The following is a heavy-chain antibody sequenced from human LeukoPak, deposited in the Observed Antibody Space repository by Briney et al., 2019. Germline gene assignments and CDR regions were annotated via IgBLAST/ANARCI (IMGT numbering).Heavy chain of an antibody. J-gene: IGHJ5*02. CDR1: GGSISSYY. V-gene: IGHV4-39*02. CDR2: IYYSGST. CDR3: AREGSYYGSGSRPFDP. Sequence: SETLSLTCTVSGGSISSYYWGWIRQPPGKGLEWIGSIYYSGSTYYNPSLKSRVTISVDTSKNQFSLKLSSVTAADTAVYYCAREGSYYGSGSRPFDPWGQGTLVTVSS. D-gene: IGHD3-10*01.